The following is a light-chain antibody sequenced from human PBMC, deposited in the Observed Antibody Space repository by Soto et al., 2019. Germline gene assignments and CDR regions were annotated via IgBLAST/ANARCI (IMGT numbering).Light chain of an antibody. J-gene: IGKJ1*01. CDR1: QSIDTS. CDR2: KAS. Sequence: DIQMTQSPSTLSASIGDRVTITCRASQSIDTSLAWYQQKPGKAPKLLIYKASSLQSGVPSRFSGSGSGTAFTLTISSLQPDDFATYSCQHYNAYSRTFGQGTKVEVK. CDR3: QHYNAYSRT. V-gene: IGKV1-5*03.